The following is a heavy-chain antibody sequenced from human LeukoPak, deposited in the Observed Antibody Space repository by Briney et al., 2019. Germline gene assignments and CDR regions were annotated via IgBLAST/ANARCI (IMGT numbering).Heavy chain of an antibody. D-gene: IGHD5-12*01. Sequence: PSETLSLTCTVSGGSISSYYWSWIRQPPGKGLEWIGYIYYSGSTNYNPSLKSRVTISVDTSKNQFSLKLSSVTAADTAVYYCARQTGYDAFDIWGQGTMVTVSS. CDR3: ARQTGYDAFDI. J-gene: IGHJ3*02. CDR1: GGSISSYY. V-gene: IGHV4-59*08. CDR2: IYYSGST.